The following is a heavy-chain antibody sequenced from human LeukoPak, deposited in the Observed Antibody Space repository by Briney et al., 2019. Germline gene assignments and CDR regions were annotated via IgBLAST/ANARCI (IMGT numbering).Heavy chain of an antibody. Sequence: ASVKVSCKASGYSFTDYYIHWVRQAPGQGLEWMGWINPNSGGTNYAQKFQGRVTMTRDTSVTTAYMELSRLRSDDTAVYYCVNWGFVGLDYWGQGTLVTVSS. CDR2: INPNSGGT. CDR3: VNWGFVGLDY. J-gene: IGHJ4*02. V-gene: IGHV1-2*02. CDR1: GYSFTDYY. D-gene: IGHD7-27*01.